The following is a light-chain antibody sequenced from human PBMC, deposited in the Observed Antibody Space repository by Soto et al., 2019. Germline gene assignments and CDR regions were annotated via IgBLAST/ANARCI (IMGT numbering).Light chain of an antibody. V-gene: IGKV3-15*01. CDR1: QRIGAT. CDR3: QPYNNWPLT. J-gene: IGKJ4*01. Sequence: EVVMRQSPATLSVSPGEGATLSCRASQRIGATLAWYQHKPGQTPRLLIYDTSTWATGVPTRFSGSRAGAEFTFTINSLPSEDFVVYYCQPYNNWPLTFGGGTKVEIK. CDR2: DTS.